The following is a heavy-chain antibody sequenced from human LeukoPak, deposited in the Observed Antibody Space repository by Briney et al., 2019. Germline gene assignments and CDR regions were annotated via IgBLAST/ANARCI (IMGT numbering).Heavy chain of an antibody. J-gene: IGHJ6*03. Sequence: GGSLRLSCAASGFTFSSYSMNWVRQAPGKGLEWVSYISSSSSTIYYADSVKGRFTISRDNAKNSPYLQMNSLRAEDTAVYYCARVGQELAYYYYYMDVWGKGTTVTVSS. CDR3: ARVGQELAYYYYYMDV. CDR2: ISSSSSTI. V-gene: IGHV3-48*01. CDR1: GFTFSSYS. D-gene: IGHD1-7*01.